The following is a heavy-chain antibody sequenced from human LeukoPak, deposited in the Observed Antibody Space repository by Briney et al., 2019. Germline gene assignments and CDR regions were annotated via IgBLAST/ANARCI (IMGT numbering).Heavy chain of an antibody. CDR1: GFTFDDYA. D-gene: IGHD6-13*01. V-gene: IGHV3-9*01. J-gene: IGHJ4*02. CDR2: ISWNSGSI. Sequence: GGSLRLSCAASGFTFDDYAMHWVRQAPGKGLEWVSGISWNSGSIGYADSVKGRFTISRDNAKNSLYLQMNSLRAEDTALYYCAKGPTGYSSSWYYFDYWGQGTLVTASS. CDR3: AKGPTGYSSSWYYFDY.